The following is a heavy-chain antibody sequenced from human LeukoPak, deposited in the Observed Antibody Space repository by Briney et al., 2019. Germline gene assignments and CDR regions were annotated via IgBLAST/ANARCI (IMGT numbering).Heavy chain of an antibody. D-gene: IGHD4-11*01. J-gene: IGHJ5*02. CDR2: MNPNSGNT. CDR3: ARGKRTVPNWFDP. V-gene: IGHV1-8*03. CDR1: GYTFTSYD. Sequence: ASVKVSCKASGYTFTSYDINWVRQATGQGLEWMGWMNPNSGNTGYAQKFQGRVTITRNTSISTAYMELSSLRSEDTAVYYCARGKRTVPNWFDPWGQGILVTVSS.